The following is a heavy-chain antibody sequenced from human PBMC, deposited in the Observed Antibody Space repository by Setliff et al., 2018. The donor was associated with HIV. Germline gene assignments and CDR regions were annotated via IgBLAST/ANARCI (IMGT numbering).Heavy chain of an antibody. Sequence: SETLSLTCTVSGGSISSHYWSWIRQPPGKGLEWIGYIYYSGSTNYNPSLKSRVTISVDTPKNQFSLTLTSVTAADTAVYYCARVTNIVVVTSFDYWGQGTLVTVSS. CDR1: GGSISSHY. D-gene: IGHD2-21*02. J-gene: IGHJ4*02. V-gene: IGHV4-59*11. CDR3: ARVTNIVVVTSFDY. CDR2: IYYSGST.